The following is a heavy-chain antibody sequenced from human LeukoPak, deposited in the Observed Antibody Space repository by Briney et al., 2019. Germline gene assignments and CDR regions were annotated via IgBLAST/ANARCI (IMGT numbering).Heavy chain of an antibody. CDR2: ITDSGRI. CDR1: GGSTSINY. Sequence: SETLSLTCTVSGGSTSINYWTWIRQTPGNGLEWIAYITDSGRIKCNPSLESRVTISKDMSKNQFSLKLSSMTAADTAVYYCARLPPHYSSTWGFFDNWGQGTLVTVSS. CDR3: ARLPPHYSSTWGFFDN. J-gene: IGHJ4*02. V-gene: IGHV4-59*08. D-gene: IGHD3-16*01.